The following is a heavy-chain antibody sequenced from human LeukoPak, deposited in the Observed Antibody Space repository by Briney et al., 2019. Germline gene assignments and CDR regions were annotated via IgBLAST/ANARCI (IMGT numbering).Heavy chain of an antibody. D-gene: IGHD3-3*01. V-gene: IGHV3-23*01. J-gene: IGHJ1*01. CDR2: ISGSGGST. Sequence: PGGSLRLSCAASGFTFSSYAMSWVRQAPGKGLEWVSAISGSGGSTYYADSVKGRFSISRDNSKNTLYLQMNSLRAEDTAVYYCAKDLLRFFPSEYFQHWGQGTLVTVSS. CDR1: GFTFSSYA. CDR3: AKDLLRFFPSEYFQH.